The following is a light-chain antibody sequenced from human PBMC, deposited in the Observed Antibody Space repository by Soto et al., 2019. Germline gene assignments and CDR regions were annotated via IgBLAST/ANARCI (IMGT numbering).Light chain of an antibody. J-gene: IGKJ1*01. CDR1: QSFSGRY. CDR2: GAS. Sequence: EIVLTQSPDTLSSSPGYSSTLSCRASQSFSGRYLAWYQQKPGQAPRLLIFGASSRAAGIPDRFSGSGSGTDFTLSVSRLEPEDFAVYYCQLFVDSPPRWTFGQGTTGDIK. CDR3: QLFVDSPPRWT. V-gene: IGKV3-20*01.